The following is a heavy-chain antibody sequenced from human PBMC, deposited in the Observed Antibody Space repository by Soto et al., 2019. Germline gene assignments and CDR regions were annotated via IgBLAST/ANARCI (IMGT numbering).Heavy chain of an antibody. CDR3: ATKYCSGGSCYLDAFDI. D-gene: IGHD2-15*01. Sequence: ASVKVSCQVSGYTLTELSMHWVRQAPGKGLEWMGGFDPEDGETIYAQKFQGRVTMTEDTSTDTAYMELSSLRSEDTAVYYCATKYCSGGSCYLDAFDIWGQGTTVTVSS. V-gene: IGHV1-24*01. CDR2: FDPEDGET. J-gene: IGHJ3*02. CDR1: GYTLTELS.